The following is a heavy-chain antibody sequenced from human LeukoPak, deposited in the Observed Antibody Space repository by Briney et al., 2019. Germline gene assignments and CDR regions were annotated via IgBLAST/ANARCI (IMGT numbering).Heavy chain of an antibody. Sequence: SETLSLTCTISGGSISSYYWNWIRQPAGKGLEWIGRIYTSGSTNYNPSLKSRVTMSVDTSKNQFSLKLSSVTAADTAIYYCAAMTTVTMYSYFFDSWGQGTLLTVSS. CDR1: GGSISSYY. J-gene: IGHJ4*02. V-gene: IGHV4-4*07. CDR2: IYTSGST. D-gene: IGHD4-17*01. CDR3: AAMTTVTMYSYFFDS.